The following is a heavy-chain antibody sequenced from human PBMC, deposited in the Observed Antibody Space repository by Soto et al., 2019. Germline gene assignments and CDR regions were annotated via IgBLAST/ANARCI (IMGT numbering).Heavy chain of an antibody. J-gene: IGHJ4*02. CDR3: ACGLYYYDSSGREGLDY. D-gene: IGHD3-22*01. Sequence: QVQLQESGPGLVKPSQTLSLTCTVSGGSISSGDYYWSWIRQPPGKGLEWIGYIYYSGSTYYNPSLKSRVTISVDTSKNQFSLKLSSVTAADTAVYYCACGLYYYDSSGREGLDYWGQGTLVTVSS. CDR2: IYYSGST. V-gene: IGHV4-30-4*01. CDR1: GGSISSGDYY.